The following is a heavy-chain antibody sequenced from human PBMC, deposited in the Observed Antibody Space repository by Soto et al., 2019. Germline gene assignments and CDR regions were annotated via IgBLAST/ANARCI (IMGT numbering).Heavy chain of an antibody. J-gene: IGHJ6*02. CDR1: GYTFTSYG. D-gene: IGHD3-3*01. Sequence: QVPLVQSGAEVKKPGASVKVSCKASGYTFTSYGIIRVRQAPGQGLEWMGWISAYNGNTNYAQKLQGRVTMTTDTSTSTAYMELRSLRSDDTAVYYCARVSTGTYYDFWSGTYGMDVWGQGTTVTVSS. CDR2: ISAYNGNT. V-gene: IGHV1-18*04. CDR3: ARVSTGTYYDFWSGTYGMDV.